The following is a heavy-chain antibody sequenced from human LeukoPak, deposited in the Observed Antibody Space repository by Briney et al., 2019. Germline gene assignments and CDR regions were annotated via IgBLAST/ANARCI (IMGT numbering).Heavy chain of an antibody. Sequence: ASVKVSCKASGYTFTGYYMHWVRQAPGQGLEWMGWINPNNGGTNYAQNFQGRATMTRDTSISSAYMELSRLRSDDTAVYYCARSMDIVVVPAADSSGFDYWGQGTLVTVSS. CDR3: ARSMDIVVVPAADSSGFDY. D-gene: IGHD2-2*03. CDR1: GYTFTGYY. CDR2: INPNNGGT. J-gene: IGHJ4*02. V-gene: IGHV1-2*02.